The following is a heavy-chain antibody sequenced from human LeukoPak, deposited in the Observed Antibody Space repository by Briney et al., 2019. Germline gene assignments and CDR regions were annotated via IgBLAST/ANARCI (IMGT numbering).Heavy chain of an antibody. D-gene: IGHD2-2*01. J-gene: IGHJ4*02. V-gene: IGHV1-2*02. Sequence: ASLKVSCKASGYTFTGYYMHWVRQAPGQGLEWMGWINPNSGGTNYAQKFQGRVTMTRDTSISTAYMELSRLRSDDTAVYYCARDFCSSTSCYGYFDYWGQGTLVTVSS. CDR2: INPNSGGT. CDR1: GYTFTGYY. CDR3: ARDFCSSTSCYGYFDY.